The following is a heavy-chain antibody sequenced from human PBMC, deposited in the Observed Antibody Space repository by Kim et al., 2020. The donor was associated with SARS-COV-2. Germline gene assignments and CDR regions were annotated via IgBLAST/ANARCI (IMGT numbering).Heavy chain of an antibody. CDR3: ARGPAWIQMDV. V-gene: IGHV3-7*03. Sequence: YYVDSVEGRFTISRGNAKNSLYLQMNSLRAEDMAVYYCARGPAWIQMDVWGQGTTVTVSS. J-gene: IGHJ6*02. D-gene: IGHD5-18*01.